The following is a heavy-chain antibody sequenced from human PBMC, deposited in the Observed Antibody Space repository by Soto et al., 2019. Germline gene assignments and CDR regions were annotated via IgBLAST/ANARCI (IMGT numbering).Heavy chain of an antibody. CDR3: ARAWDYYDSSGYYYRNGFDP. Sequence: HPGGSLRLSCAASGFTFSSYEMNWVRQAPGKGLEWVSYISSSGSTIYYADSVKGRFTISRDNAKNSLYLQMNSLRAEDTAVYYCARAWDYYDSSGYYYRNGFDPWGRGTLVTVSS. CDR1: GFTFSSYE. J-gene: IGHJ5*02. D-gene: IGHD3-22*01. V-gene: IGHV3-48*03. CDR2: ISSSGSTI.